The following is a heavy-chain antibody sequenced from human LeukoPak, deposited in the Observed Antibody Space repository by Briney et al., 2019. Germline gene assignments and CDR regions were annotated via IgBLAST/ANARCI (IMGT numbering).Heavy chain of an antibody. D-gene: IGHD2-2*01. V-gene: IGHV1-46*01. J-gene: IGHJ6*02. CDR1: GYSSTSYY. Sequence: ASVKVSCKASGYSSTSYYMHWVRQAPGQGLEWMGIINPSGDGTSYAEKFQGRVTMTRDTSTSTDYMELNSLRSEDTAVYYCARDRDVVVPAASRYYYYGMDVWGQGTTVIVSS. CDR3: ARDRDVVVPAASRYYYYGMDV. CDR2: INPSGDGT.